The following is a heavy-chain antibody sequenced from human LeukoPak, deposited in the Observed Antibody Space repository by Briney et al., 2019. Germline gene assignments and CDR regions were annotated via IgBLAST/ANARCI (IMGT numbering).Heavy chain of an antibody. D-gene: IGHD5-24*01. Sequence: PGGSLRLSCAASGFTVSSNYMSWVRQAPGKGLEWVSVIYSGGSTYYADSVKGRFTISRDNSKNTLYLQMNSLRAEDTAVYYCARDLGEMATNKQTRSDYWGQGTLVTVSS. CDR1: GFTVSSNY. V-gene: IGHV3-66*01. CDR2: IYSGGST. CDR3: ARDLGEMATNKQTRSDY. J-gene: IGHJ4*02.